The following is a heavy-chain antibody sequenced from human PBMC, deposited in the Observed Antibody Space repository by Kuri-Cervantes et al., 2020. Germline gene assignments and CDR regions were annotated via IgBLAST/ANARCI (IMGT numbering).Heavy chain of an antibody. CDR2: ISWNSGSI. CDR3: AKELGGYNWNGYDAFDI. D-gene: IGHD1-20*01. J-gene: IGHJ3*02. CDR1: GFTFDDYA. Sequence: SLKISCAASGFTFDDYAMHWVRQAPGKGLEWVSGISWNSGSIGYADSVKGRFTISRDNAKNSLYLQMNSLRAEDTALYYCAKELGGYNWNGYDAFDIWGQGTMVTVSS. V-gene: IGHV3-9*01.